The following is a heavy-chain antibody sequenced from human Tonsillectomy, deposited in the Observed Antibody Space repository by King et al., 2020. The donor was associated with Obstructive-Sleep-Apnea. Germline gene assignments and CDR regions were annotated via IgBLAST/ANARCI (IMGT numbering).Heavy chain of an antibody. J-gene: IGHJ4*02. CDR3: AKDIINYDSLAGPVDY. D-gene: IGHD3-9*01. CDR2: ISGSGGGT. V-gene: IGHV3-23*04. Sequence: EVQLVESGGGLVQPGGSLRLSCAGSGFTFRSYAMSWVRQAPGKGLEWVSGISGSGGGTYYADSVKGRFTISRENSKNTLYLQMNSLRAEDTAVYYCAKDIINYDSLAGPVDYWGQGTLVTVSS. CDR1: GFTFRSYA.